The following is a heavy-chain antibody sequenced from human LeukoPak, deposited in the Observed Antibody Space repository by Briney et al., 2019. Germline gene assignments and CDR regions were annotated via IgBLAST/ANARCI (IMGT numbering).Heavy chain of an antibody. CDR2: ISSDGSIT. J-gene: IGHJ3*02. CDR3: ASPTVVTLEHGEAPRFHAFDI. CDR1: GFTFSTYW. D-gene: IGHD4-23*01. Sequence: SGGSLRLSCAASGFTFSTYWMHWVRQAPGKGLVWVSRISSDGSITGYADSVKGRFTISRDNSKNTLYLQMNSLRAEDTAVYYCASPTVVTLEHGEAPRFHAFDIWGQGTMVTVSS. V-gene: IGHV3-74*01.